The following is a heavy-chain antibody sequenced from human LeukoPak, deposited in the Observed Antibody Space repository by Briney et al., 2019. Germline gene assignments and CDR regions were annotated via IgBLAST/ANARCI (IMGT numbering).Heavy chain of an antibody. CDR2: IYSTGST. J-gene: IGHJ6*02. V-gene: IGHV4-30-4*01. Sequence: PSETLSLTCTVSGGSVSSRDFYWSWLRQPPGKGLEWIGYIYSTGSTYYNPSLKSRVAISIDTSNNQFSVKLSSVTAADTAVYFCARDYASAYYYDSTSYPYGMDVWGQGTTVTVSS. CDR1: GGSVSSRDFY. CDR3: ARDYASAYYYDSTSYPYGMDV. D-gene: IGHD3-22*01.